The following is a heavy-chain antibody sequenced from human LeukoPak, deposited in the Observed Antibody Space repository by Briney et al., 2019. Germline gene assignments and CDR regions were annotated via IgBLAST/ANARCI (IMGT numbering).Heavy chain of an antibody. CDR1: GFTFSSYA. J-gene: IGHJ4*02. CDR3: AKGYYDYVWGSYYFDY. Sequence: GGSLRLSCAASGFTFSSYAMSWVRQAPGKGQEWVSAISGSGGSTYHADSVKGRFTISRDNSRDTLYLQMNSLRAEDTAVYYCAKGYYDYVWGSYYFDYWGQGTLVTVSS. D-gene: IGHD3-16*01. V-gene: IGHV3-23*01. CDR2: ISGSGGST.